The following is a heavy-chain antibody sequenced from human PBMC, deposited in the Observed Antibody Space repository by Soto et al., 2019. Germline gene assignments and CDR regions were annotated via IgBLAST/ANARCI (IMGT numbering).Heavy chain of an antibody. CDR3: AILGTYYFDNSDNYFDF. Sequence: QVKLVQSGAEEMKPGASVKVSCKASGYTLTRYSIHWVRQAPGQRLEWMGWINAGNGNTKFSQKIQGRVTITRDTSASTAYMELRGLRSEDTAVYYCAILGTYYFDNSDNYFDFWGQGTLDTVSS. J-gene: IGHJ4*02. CDR1: GYTLTRYS. D-gene: IGHD3-22*01. V-gene: IGHV1-3*05. CDR2: INAGNGNT.